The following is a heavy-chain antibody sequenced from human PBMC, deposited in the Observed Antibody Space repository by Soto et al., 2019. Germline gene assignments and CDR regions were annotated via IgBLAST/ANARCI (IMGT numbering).Heavy chain of an antibody. CDR2: MSYSGSA. CDR1: GGSISSSSHY. Sequence: SETLSLTCSVFGGSISSSSHYWGWIRQAPGKGLEWIGSMSYSGSAYYSPSLKSRVTLFVDMSKNQVSLKLSSVTAADTAMYYCARGHGGITVFGAPGHFDYWGQGTRVTVSS. V-gene: IGHV4-39*01. D-gene: IGHD3-3*01. CDR3: ARGHGGITVFGAPGHFDY. J-gene: IGHJ4*02.